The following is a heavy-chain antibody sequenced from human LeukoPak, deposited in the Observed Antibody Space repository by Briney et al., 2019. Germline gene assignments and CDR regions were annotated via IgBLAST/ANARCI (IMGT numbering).Heavy chain of an antibody. V-gene: IGHV4-34*01. CDR1: GGSFSGYY. CDR2: INHSGST. CDR3: ARHRGSGLSY. Sequence: KTSETLSLTCAVYGGSFSGYYWSWIRQPPGKGLEWIGEINHSGSTNYNPSLKSRVTISVDTSKNQFSLKLSSVTAADTAVYYCARHRGSGLSYWGQGTLVTVSS. J-gene: IGHJ4*02. D-gene: IGHD6-19*01.